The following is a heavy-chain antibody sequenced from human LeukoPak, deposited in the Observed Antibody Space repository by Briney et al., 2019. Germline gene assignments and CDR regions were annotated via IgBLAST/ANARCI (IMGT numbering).Heavy chain of an antibody. CDR2: IYTSGST. D-gene: IGHD6-19*01. J-gene: IGHJ6*03. CDR3: ARARMPEAVAGDYYYYYYMDV. Sequence: SQTLSLTCTVSGGSISSGSYYWSWIRQPAGKGLEWIGRIYTSGSTNYNPYLKSRVTISVDTSKNQFSLKLSSVTAADTAVYYCARARMPEAVAGDYYYYYYMDVWGKGTTVTVSS. V-gene: IGHV4-61*02. CDR1: GGSISSGSYY.